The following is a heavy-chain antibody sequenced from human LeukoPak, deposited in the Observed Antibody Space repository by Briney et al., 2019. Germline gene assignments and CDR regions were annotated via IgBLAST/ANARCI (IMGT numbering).Heavy chain of an antibody. J-gene: IGHJ4*02. CDR1: GFTFSSYA. Sequence: GGSLRLSCAASGFTFSSYAMSWVRQAPGKGLEWVSAISGSGGSTYYADSVKGRFTISRDNAKNSLYLQMDSLRAEDTAVYYCARDRGYSSSWADYYFDYWGQGTLVTVSS. V-gene: IGHV3-23*01. CDR2: ISGSGGST. D-gene: IGHD6-13*01. CDR3: ARDRGYSSSWADYYFDY.